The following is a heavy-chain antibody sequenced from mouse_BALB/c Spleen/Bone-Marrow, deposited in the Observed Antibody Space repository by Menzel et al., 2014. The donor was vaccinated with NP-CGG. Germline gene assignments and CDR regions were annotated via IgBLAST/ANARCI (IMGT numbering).Heavy chain of an antibody. V-gene: IGHV3-2*02. CDR3: TRGTGFDY. J-gene: IGHJ2*01. D-gene: IGHD3-3*01. CDR2: ISYSGST. CDR1: GYSITSDYV. Sequence: EVQLVESGPGLVKPSQSLSLTCTVTGYSITSDYVWNWIRQFSGNKLEWMGYISYSGSTSYNPSLRSRISITRDTSKNQFFLQLNPVTTEATATYYRTRGTGFDYWGQGTALTVSS.